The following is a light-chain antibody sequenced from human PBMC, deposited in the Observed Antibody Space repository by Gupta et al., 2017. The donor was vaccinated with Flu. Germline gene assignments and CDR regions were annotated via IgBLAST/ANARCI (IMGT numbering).Light chain of an antibody. V-gene: IGLV3-21*02. CDR2: DDN. Sequence: SYVLTQPPSVSVAPGQTASIPCGGNNIRTKGVHWYQQKAGQAPVLVVFDDNDRPSGVPERFSGSTSENTATLTISRVEAGDEADYYCQVWDTTSDHWVFGGGTKLTVL. J-gene: IGLJ2*01. CDR1: NIRTKG. CDR3: QVWDTTSDHWV.